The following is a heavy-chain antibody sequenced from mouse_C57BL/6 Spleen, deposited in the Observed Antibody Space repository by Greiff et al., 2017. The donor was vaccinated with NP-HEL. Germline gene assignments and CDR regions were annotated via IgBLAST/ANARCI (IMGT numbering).Heavy chain of an antibody. Sequence: EVQGVESGGGLVQPGGSLSLSCAASGFTFTDYYMSWVRQPPGKALEWLGFLRNKANGYTTEYSASVKGRFTISRDNSQSILYLQMNALRAEDSATYYCARYKGYAMDYWGQGTSVTVSS. CDR2: LRNKANGYTT. CDR3: ARYKGYAMDY. CDR1: GFTFTDYY. V-gene: IGHV7-3*01. J-gene: IGHJ4*01.